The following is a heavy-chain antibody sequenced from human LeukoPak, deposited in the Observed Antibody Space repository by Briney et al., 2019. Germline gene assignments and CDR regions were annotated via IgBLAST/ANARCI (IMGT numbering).Heavy chain of an antibody. CDR3: AREGLPYGMDV. CDR1: GFTFSDYY. Sequence: GGSLRLSCAASGFTFSDYYMSWIRQAPGKGLEWASYISSSSYTNYADSVKGRFTISRDNAKNSLYLQMNSLRAEDTAVYYCAREGLPYGMDVWGQGTTVTVSS. CDR2: ISSSSYT. V-gene: IGHV3-11*06. J-gene: IGHJ6*02. D-gene: IGHD4-11*01.